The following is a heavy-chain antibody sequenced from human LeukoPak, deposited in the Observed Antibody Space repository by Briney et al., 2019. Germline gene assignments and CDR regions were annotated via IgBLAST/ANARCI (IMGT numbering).Heavy chain of an antibody. J-gene: IGHJ4*02. V-gene: IGHV3-74*01. CDR3: ARVVKVGDWPAIDY. D-gene: IGHD2/OR15-2a*01. CDR1: GFTFGNFW. Sequence: PGGSLRLSCAASGFTFGNFWMHWVRQAPGKGLVWVSRINNDGTDTVYAHSVEGRFTMSRDNAKNTLSLQMNSLRDDDTAIYYCARVVKVGDWPAIDYWGQGTQVTVSS. CDR2: INNDGTDT.